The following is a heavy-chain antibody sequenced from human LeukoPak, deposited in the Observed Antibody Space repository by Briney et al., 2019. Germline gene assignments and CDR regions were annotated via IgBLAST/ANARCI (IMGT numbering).Heavy chain of an antibody. Sequence: PLETLSLTCTVSGGSISSYYWSWIRQPAGKGLEWIGRIYISGSGSTNYNPSLKSRVTMSVDTSKNQFSLKLSSVTAADTAVYYCARVSRGNSVGGDYWGQGTLVTVSS. CDR1: GGSISSYY. D-gene: IGHD4-23*01. J-gene: IGHJ4*02. V-gene: IGHV4-4*07. CDR3: ARVSRGNSVGGDY. CDR2: IYISGSGST.